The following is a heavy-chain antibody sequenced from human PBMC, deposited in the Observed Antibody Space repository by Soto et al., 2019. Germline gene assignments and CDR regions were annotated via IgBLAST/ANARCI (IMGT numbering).Heavy chain of an antibody. D-gene: IGHD1-1*01. Sequence: EAQLVESGGGLVQPGGSRRLSCAASGFNFSSYWMHWVRQAPGKWPVWVSRITSDGSSTNYADSVKGRFTISRDNAKNTRYLEMNSLTDEDTAVYYCARGVPNHDGFDVWGQGTMVTVSS. CDR2: ITSDGSST. J-gene: IGHJ3*01. V-gene: IGHV3-74*01. CDR1: GFNFSSYW. CDR3: ARGVPNHDGFDV.